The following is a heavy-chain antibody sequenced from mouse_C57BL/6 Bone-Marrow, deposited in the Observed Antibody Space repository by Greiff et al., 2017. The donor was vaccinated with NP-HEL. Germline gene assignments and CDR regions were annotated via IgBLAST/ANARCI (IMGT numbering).Heavy chain of an antibody. CDR3: ARHEEGGNYYGSSPAWFAY. CDR2: FYPGSGSI. Sequence: VQLQQSGAELVKPGASVKLSCKASGYTFTEYTIHWVKQRSGQGLEWIGWFYPGSGSIKYNEKFKDKATLTADKSSSTVYMELSRLTSEDSAVYFCARHEEGGNYYGSSPAWFAYWGQGTLVTVSA. V-gene: IGHV1-62-2*01. CDR1: GYTFTEYT. D-gene: IGHD1-1*01. J-gene: IGHJ3*01.